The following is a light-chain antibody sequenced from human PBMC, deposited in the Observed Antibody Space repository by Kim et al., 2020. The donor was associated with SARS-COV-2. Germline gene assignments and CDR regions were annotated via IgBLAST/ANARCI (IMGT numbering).Light chain of an antibody. CDR3: MQGTHWPYT. CDR2: KVS. V-gene: IGKV2-30*02. Sequence: DVVMTQSPPSLPVTLGQPASISCSSSQSLAHRDGNTYLSWFHQRPGQSPRRLLYKVSDWDFGVPDRFSGSGSGTDFTLKISRVEAEDVGVFYCMQGTHWPYTFGQGTKLEI. J-gene: IGKJ2*01. CDR1: QSLAHRDGNTY.